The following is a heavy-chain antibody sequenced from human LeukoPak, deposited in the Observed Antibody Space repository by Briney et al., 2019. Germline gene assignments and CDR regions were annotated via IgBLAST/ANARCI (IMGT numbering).Heavy chain of an antibody. D-gene: IGHD1-14*01. V-gene: IGHV4-4*07. J-gene: IGHJ5*02. Sequence: SETLSLTCTVSGGSISSYYWSWIRQPAGKGLEWIGRIYTSGNTNYNPSLKSRVTMSVDTSRNQFSLKLTSVTAADTAVYYCARYGEPNWFDPWGQGTLVTVSS. CDR3: ARYGEPNWFDP. CDR2: IYTSGNT. CDR1: GGSISSYY.